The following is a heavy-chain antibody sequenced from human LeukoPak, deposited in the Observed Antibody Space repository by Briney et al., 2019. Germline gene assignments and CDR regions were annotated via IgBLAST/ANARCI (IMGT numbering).Heavy chain of an antibody. CDR2: TYYRSKWYN. CDR1: GDSVSSNSAA. CDR3: ARDRSVLRGFGSGSYRNYGMDV. Sequence: SQTLSLTCAISGDSVSSNSAAWNWIRQSPSRGLEWLGRTYYRSKWYNDYAESVKSRITINPDTSKNQFSLQLNSVTPEDTAVYYCARDRSVLRGFGSGSYRNYGMDVWGQGTTVTVSS. V-gene: IGHV6-1*01. D-gene: IGHD3-10*01. J-gene: IGHJ6*02.